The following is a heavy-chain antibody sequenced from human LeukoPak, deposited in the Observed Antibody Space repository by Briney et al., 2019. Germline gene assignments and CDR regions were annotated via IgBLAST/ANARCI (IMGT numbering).Heavy chain of an antibody. Sequence: SGPALVKPTQTLTLTCTFSGFSLRTRGMCVSWIRQPPGKALEWLSRIDWDDDKYYSTSLKTRLTISKDTSKNQVVLTMTNTDPVDTATYYCARIYYDSSDWGQGTLVTVSS. CDR2: IDWDDDK. J-gene: IGHJ4*02. CDR1: GFSLRTRGMC. D-gene: IGHD3-22*01. CDR3: ARIYYDSSD. V-gene: IGHV2-70*11.